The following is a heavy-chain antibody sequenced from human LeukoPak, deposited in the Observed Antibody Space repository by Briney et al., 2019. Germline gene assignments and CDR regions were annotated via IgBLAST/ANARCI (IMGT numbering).Heavy chain of an antibody. CDR2: IAYTGSFA. CDR1: GFSFGSFA. CDR3: GRDPNGNYIGAFDM. D-gene: IGHD1-7*01. J-gene: IGHJ3*02. Sequence: GGSLRLSCEASGFSFGSFAMDWVRQAPGKGLEWVGDIAYTGSFASYSSSVRGRFTISRDDSQHTLFLQMNSLRAEDTAVYYCGRDPNGNYIGAFDMWGPGTMVTVSS. V-gene: IGHV3-30*14.